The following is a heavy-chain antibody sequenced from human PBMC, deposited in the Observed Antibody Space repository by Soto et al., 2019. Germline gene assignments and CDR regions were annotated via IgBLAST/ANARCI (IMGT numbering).Heavy chain of an antibody. CDR1: GGSISSSSYY. J-gene: IGHJ4*02. V-gene: IGHV4-39*01. CDR3: ARPPTYSSSWFY. CDR2: IYYGGST. Sequence: QLQLQESGPGLVKPSETLSLTCTVSGGSISSSSYYWGWIRQSPGKGLEWIATIYYGGSTYYNPSLKRRVTVSADASKNQLYLELNAVTAADTAVYYCARPPTYSSSWFYWGQGTLVTVSS. D-gene: IGHD6-13*01.